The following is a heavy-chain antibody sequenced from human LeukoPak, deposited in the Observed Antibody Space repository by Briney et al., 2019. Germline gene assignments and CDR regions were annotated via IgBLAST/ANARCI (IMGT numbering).Heavy chain of an antibody. Sequence: ASVTVSCKASGYTFTSYGISWVRQAPGQGLEWMGWISAYNGNTNYAQKLQGRVTMTTDTSTSTAYMELRSLRSDDTAVYYCARDRRYDILTGSPSMDYWGQGTLVTVSS. V-gene: IGHV1-18*01. D-gene: IGHD3-9*01. J-gene: IGHJ4*02. CDR3: ARDRRYDILTGSPSMDY. CDR1: GYTFTSYG. CDR2: ISAYNGNT.